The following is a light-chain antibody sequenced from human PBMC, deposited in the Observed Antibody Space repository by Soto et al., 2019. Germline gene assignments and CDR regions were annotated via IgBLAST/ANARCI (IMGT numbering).Light chain of an antibody. CDR1: QSVRSFY. V-gene: IGKV3-20*01. CDR3: QQYGTSPPYT. CDR2: GAS. Sequence: ELVLTQSPGTLSLSPGERATLSCRVSQSVRSFYLAWYQQKPSQAPRLLISGASSRATGIPDRFSGSGSGTDFTLTISRLEPEDFAVYYCQQYGTSPPYTFGQGTKLEIK. J-gene: IGKJ2*01.